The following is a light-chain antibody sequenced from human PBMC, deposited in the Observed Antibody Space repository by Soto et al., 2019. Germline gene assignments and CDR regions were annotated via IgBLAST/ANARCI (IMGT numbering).Light chain of an antibody. CDR2: DAS. CDR1: QSISSY. V-gene: IGKV3D-15*01. J-gene: IGKJ1*01. CDR3: QQYNKWPPT. Sequence: EIVLTQSPATLSLSPGERATLSCRASQSISSYLAWYQHKPGQAPRLLIYDASNRATGIPARFSGSGSGTEFTLTISSLQSEDFAVYYCQQYNKWPPTVGQGNKV.